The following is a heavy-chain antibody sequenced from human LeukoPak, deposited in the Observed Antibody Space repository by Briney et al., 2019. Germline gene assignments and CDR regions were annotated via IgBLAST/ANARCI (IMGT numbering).Heavy chain of an antibody. CDR3: ARRPTTNFDF. D-gene: IGHD1-26*01. Sequence: GESLKISCKASGYKFSNYWIAWVRQMPGKGLEWMGTIYPDDSDARYSPSFQGQVTLSVDKSVTTAYLQWSSLKASDTAIHYCARRPTTNFDFWGQGTLVTVSS. J-gene: IGHJ4*02. CDR1: GYKFSNYW. CDR2: IYPDDSDA. V-gene: IGHV5-51*01.